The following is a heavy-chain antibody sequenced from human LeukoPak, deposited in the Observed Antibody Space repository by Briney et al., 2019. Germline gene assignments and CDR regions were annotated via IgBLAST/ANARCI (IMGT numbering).Heavy chain of an antibody. CDR3: ATNTMFRGIHAFDI. CDR1: GYSFTSYW. D-gene: IGHD3-10*01. V-gene: IGHV5-51*01. J-gene: IGHJ3*02. Sequence: GESLKISCKGSGYSFTSYWIGWVRQIPGKGLEWMGIIYPGDSDTRYSPSFQGQVTISADKSISTAYLQWSSLKASDSAMYYCATNTMFRGIHAFDIWDQGTMVTVSS. CDR2: IYPGDSDT.